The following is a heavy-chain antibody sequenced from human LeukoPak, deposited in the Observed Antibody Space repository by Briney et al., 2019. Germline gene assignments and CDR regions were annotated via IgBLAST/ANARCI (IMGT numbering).Heavy chain of an antibody. CDR2: ISGSGGST. J-gene: IGHJ4*02. D-gene: IGHD6-19*01. CDR3: ATSIGVAVAFDF. V-gene: IGHV3-23*01. CDR1: GFTFSSYW. Sequence: GGSLRLSCAASGFTFSSYWMSWVRQAPGKGLEWVSAISGSGGSTYYADSVKGRFTISRDNSKNTLYLQMNSLRAEDTAIYYCATSIGVAVAFDFWGQGTLVTVSS.